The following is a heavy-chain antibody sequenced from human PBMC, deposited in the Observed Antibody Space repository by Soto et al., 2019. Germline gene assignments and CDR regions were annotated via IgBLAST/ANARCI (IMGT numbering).Heavy chain of an antibody. J-gene: IGHJ4*02. CDR3: ARYCSGGSCYPFDY. D-gene: IGHD2-15*01. V-gene: IGHV4-30-4*01. CDR1: GGSISSGDSY. Sequence: QVQLQESGPGLVKPSQTLSLTCTVSGGSISSGDSYWSWIRQPPGKGLEWIGYIYYSGSTYYNPSLKSRVTISVDTSTNQSSLKLSAVTAADTAVYYCARYCSGGSCYPFDYWGQGTLVTVSS. CDR2: IYYSGST.